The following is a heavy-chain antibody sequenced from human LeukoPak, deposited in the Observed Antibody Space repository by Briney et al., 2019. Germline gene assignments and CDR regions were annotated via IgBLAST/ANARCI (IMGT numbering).Heavy chain of an antibody. CDR1: GFTFSDLA. V-gene: IGHV3-64D*06. D-gene: IGHD6-19*01. Sequence: GGSLRLSCSAFGFTFSDLAMHWVRQAPGKGLEYVSGITRNGDRKFYADSVKGRFTISRDNSKNTLYLQMSSLNPEDTAVYYCVNQISGWVYWGQGTLVTVPS. CDR2: ITRNGDRK. J-gene: IGHJ4*02. CDR3: VNQISGWVY.